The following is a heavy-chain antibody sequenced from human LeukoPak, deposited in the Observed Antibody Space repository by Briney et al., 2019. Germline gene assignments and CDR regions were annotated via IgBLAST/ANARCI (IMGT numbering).Heavy chain of an antibody. Sequence: PSETLSLTCTVSGGSISSYYWSWIRQPPGKGLEWIGYIYYSGSTNYNPSLKSRVTISVDTSKNQFSLKLSSVTAADTAVYYCAGDFWSGYYAFDIWGQGTMVTVSS. J-gene: IGHJ3*02. D-gene: IGHD3-3*01. CDR3: AGDFWSGYYAFDI. CDR1: GGSISSYY. CDR2: IYYSGST. V-gene: IGHV4-59*12.